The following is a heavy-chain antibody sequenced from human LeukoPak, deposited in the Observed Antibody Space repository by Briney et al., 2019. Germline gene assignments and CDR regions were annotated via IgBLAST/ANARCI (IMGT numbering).Heavy chain of an antibody. J-gene: IGHJ4*02. CDR1: GGSFSGYY. Sequence: SETLSLTCAVYGGSFSGYYWSWIRQPPGKGLEWIGEINHSGSTNYDPSLKSRVTISVDTSKNQFSLKLSSVTAADTAVYYCARDHGSGSPDDYWGQGTLVTVSS. CDR3: ARDHGSGSPDDY. D-gene: IGHD3-10*01. V-gene: IGHV4-34*01. CDR2: INHSGST.